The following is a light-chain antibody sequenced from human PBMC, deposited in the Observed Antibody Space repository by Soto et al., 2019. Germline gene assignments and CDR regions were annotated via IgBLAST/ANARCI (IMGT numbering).Light chain of an antibody. V-gene: IGKV3-20*01. CDR3: QQYSNWPSWT. CDR2: GAS. Sequence: EIVLTQSPGTLSLSLGARSTLPCRASQSVTSNYLAWYQQKPGQAHRLLIFGASIRDTGIPDRFSGSGSWTDFSLTISRLEPEDFAVYYCQQYSNWPSWTFGQGTKVDIK. J-gene: IGKJ1*01. CDR1: QSVTSNY.